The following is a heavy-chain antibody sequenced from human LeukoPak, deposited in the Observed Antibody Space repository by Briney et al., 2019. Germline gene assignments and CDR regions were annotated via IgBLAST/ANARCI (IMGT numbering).Heavy chain of an antibody. D-gene: IGHD3-3*01. Sequence: ASVKVSCKASGGTFSSYAISWVRQAPGQGLEWMGGIIPIFGTANYAQKFQGRVTLTTDESTSTAYMELSRLRSEDTAVYYCASTQYYDFYYYYMDVWGKGTTVTVSS. J-gene: IGHJ6*03. CDR2: IIPIFGTA. V-gene: IGHV1-69*05. CDR1: GGTFSSYA. CDR3: ASTQYYDFYYYYMDV.